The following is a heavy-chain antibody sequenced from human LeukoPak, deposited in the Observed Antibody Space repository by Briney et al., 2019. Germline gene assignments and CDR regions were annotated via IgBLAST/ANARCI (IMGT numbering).Heavy chain of an antibody. J-gene: IGHJ4*02. Sequence: ASVKVSCKTSGYTFTSYYMHWVRQAPREGREWMGIIKPSGGSTNYAQKFQGSVTMTRDTSTSTVYMELSSLRSEDTAVYYCAREDYYGSGDTSYWGQGTLVTVSS. CDR3: AREDYYGSGDTSY. CDR1: GYTFTSYY. V-gene: IGHV1-46*01. CDR2: IKPSGGST. D-gene: IGHD3-10*01.